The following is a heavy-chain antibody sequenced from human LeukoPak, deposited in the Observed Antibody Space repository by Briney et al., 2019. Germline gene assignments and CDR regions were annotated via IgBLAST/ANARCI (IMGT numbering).Heavy chain of an antibody. Sequence: PGGSLRLSCAASGFTLSSYTMLGVRQAPGGGLEWVSSISSSSSYINYADSVKGRFTISRDSAKNSLYLQMNSLRAEDTAVYYCAKDPNGDYFGAFDSWGQGAMVTVSS. V-gene: IGHV3-21*04. D-gene: IGHD4-17*01. CDR3: AKDPNGDYFGAFDS. CDR2: ISSSSSYI. J-gene: IGHJ3*02. CDR1: GFTLSSYT.